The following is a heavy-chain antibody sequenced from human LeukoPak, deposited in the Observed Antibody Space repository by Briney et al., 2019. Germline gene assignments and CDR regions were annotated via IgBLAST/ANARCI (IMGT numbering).Heavy chain of an antibody. J-gene: IGHJ5*02. CDR3: ARDLSGPNWFDP. D-gene: IGHD6-19*01. V-gene: IGHV3-11*06. Sequence: GGSLRLSCAASGFTFSDYYMSWIRQAPGKGLEWVSYISSSSSYTNYADSVKGRFTISRDNSKNTLYLQMNSLRAEDTAVYYCARDLSGPNWFDPWGQGTLVTVSS. CDR1: GFTFSDYY. CDR2: ISSSSSYT.